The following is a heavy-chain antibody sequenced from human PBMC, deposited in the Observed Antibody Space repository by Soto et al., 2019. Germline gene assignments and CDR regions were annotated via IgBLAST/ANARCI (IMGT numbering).Heavy chain of an antibody. CDR1: GYTFTSYG. CDR3: ATSSSYYDFWSGYPY. J-gene: IGHJ4*03. Sequence: ASVKVSCKASGYTFTSYGISWVRQAPGQGLEWMGWISAYNGNTNYAQKLQGRVTMTTDTSTSTAYMELRSLRSDDTAVYYCATSSSYYDFWSGYPYWGQGTMVTVSS. CDR2: ISAYNGNT. D-gene: IGHD3-3*01. V-gene: IGHV1-18*01.